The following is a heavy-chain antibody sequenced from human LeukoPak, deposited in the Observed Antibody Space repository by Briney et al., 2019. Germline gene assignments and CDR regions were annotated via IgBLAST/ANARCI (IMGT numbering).Heavy chain of an antibody. J-gene: IGHJ4*02. V-gene: IGHV4-38-2*02. CDR1: GYSISTGYY. Sequence: SETLSLTCTVSGYSISTGYYWGWIRQPPGKGLEWIGSIYHSGSTYYNPSLKSRVTISVDTSKNQFSLKLSSVTAADTAVYYCARDTGYGSGSYSDWGQGTLVTVSS. CDR3: ARDTGYGSGSYSD. D-gene: IGHD3-10*01. CDR2: IYHSGST.